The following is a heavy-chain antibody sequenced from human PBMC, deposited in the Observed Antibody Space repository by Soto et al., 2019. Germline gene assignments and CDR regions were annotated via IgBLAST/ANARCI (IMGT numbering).Heavy chain of an antibody. CDR1: GGTFSSYA. D-gene: IGHD3-3*01. Sequence: SVKVSCKASGGTFSSYAISWVRQAPGQGLEWMGGIIPIFGTANYAQKFQGRVTITADESTSTAYMELSSLRSEDTAVYYCATKPDFLLFLGWLRPLFSYYISVREVGGKGPTVP. CDR2: IIPIFGTA. CDR3: ATKPDFLLFLGWLRPLFSYYISVREV. V-gene: IGHV1-69*13. J-gene: IGHJ6*03.